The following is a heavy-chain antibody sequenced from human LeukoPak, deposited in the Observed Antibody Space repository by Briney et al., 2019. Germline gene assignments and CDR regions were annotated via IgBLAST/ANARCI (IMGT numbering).Heavy chain of an antibody. CDR1: GYTFSNYW. CDR3: ATLLGSTGIDY. CDR2: IYPGDSDT. V-gene: IGHV5-51*01. Sequence: GESLKISCQTSGYTFSNYWIGCVRQMPGKGLEWMGSIYPGDSDTRYSPSFQGHVTISADESISTASLQWTSLKASGTAIYYCATLLGSTGIDYWGQGTLVTVSS. J-gene: IGHJ4*02. D-gene: IGHD1-26*01.